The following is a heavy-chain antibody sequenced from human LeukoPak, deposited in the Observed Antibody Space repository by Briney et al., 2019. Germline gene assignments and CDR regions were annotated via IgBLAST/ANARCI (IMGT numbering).Heavy chain of an antibody. V-gene: IGHV3-53*01. Sequence: GGSLRLSCAVSGFTVSSIYMSWVRQAPGKGLEWVSLIYTDGTTYYSESVKGRFTISRDNSRNTLYLQMNSLRVEDTATYYCAADTHSRSWFDHWGQGTLVTVFS. D-gene: IGHD6-13*01. CDR3: AADTHSRSWFDH. J-gene: IGHJ5*02. CDR1: GFTVSSIY. CDR2: IYTDGTT.